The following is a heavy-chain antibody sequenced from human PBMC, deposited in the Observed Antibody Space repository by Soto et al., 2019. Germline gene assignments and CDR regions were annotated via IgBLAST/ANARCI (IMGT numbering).Heavy chain of an antibody. CDR1: GGSFSGYY. CDR3: AGMTTVTTGFDY. V-gene: IGHV4-34*01. D-gene: IGHD4-17*01. CDR2: INHSGST. J-gene: IGHJ4*02. Sequence: QVQLQQWGAGLLKPSETLSLTCAVYGGSFSGYYWSWIRQPPGKGLEWIGEINHSGSTNYNPSLKSRVTISVDTSKNQFSLKLSSVTAADTAVYYCAGMTTVTTGFDYWGQGTLVTVSS.